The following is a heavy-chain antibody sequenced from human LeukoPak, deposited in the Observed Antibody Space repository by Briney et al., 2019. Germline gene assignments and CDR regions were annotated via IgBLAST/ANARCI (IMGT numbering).Heavy chain of an antibody. CDR2: INHSGST. CDR3: ARGRPSLGDYVDYYYYMDV. CDR1: GGSFSGYY. V-gene: IGHV4-34*01. D-gene: IGHD4-17*01. Sequence: SETLSLTCAVYGGSFSGYYWSWIRQPPGKGLEWIGEINHSGSTNYNPSLKSQVTISVDTSKNQFSLKLSSVTAADTAVYYCARGRPSLGDYVDYYYYMDVWGKGTTVTVSS. J-gene: IGHJ6*03.